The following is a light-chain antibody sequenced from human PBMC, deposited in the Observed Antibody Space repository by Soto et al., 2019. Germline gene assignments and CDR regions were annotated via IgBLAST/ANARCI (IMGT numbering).Light chain of an antibody. Sequence: EIVMTQSPATLSVSPGERATLSCRASQSVSRNLAWYQQKPGQAPRLLIYGASTRATGIPARFSGSGSGTEVTLPISSMQSEDYAVYYCQQYNYCYATFGQGTKVDIK. CDR3: QQYNYCYAT. CDR2: GAS. CDR1: QSVSRN. J-gene: IGKJ1*01. V-gene: IGKV3-15*01.